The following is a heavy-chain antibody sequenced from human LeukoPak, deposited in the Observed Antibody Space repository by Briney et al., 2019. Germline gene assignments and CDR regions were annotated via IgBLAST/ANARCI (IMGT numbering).Heavy chain of an antibody. CDR1: GGSISSGGYY. CDR3: AREDRSAVGFDY. V-gene: IGHV4-61*08. D-gene: IGHD2-15*01. CDR2: IYHSGST. Sequence: SETLSLTCTVSGGSISSGGYYWSWIRQPPGKGLEWIGYIYHSGSTYYNPSLKSRVTISVDTSKNQFSLKLSSVTAADTAVYYCAREDRSAVGFDYWGQGTLVTVSS. J-gene: IGHJ4*02.